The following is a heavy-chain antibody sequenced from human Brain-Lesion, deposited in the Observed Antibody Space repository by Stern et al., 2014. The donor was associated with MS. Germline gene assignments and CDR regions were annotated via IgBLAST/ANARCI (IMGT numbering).Heavy chain of an antibody. CDR3: AGEEDIRYCSGGSCTGNWFDP. D-gene: IGHD2-15*01. J-gene: IGHJ5*02. V-gene: IGHV4-39*02. CDR1: GGSVSSTSYA. CDR2: IYYSGNT. Sequence: QVQLVESGPGLVKPSDTLSLTCTVAGGSVSSTSYAWAWIRQPPGKGLEWIGTIYYSGNTYYSPSLKSRLTIPLDTSKNRFSLQLRFVTAADTAVYYCAGEEDIRYCSGGSCTGNWFDPWGQGTLVTVSS.